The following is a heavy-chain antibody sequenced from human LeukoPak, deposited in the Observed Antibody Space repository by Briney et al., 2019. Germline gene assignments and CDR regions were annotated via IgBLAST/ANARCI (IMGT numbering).Heavy chain of an antibody. CDR3: AHRLEDGSGTYSYSFDY. CDR2: IYCNDDK. CDR1: GFSLTTTPVG. Sequence: SGPTLAHPTQPLTLTCTFFGFSLTTTPVGVGWIRQPPAKALERQAPIYCNDDKRCSPSLKSRLTITKDTSKNQVVLTMTNMDPVDTAAYYCAHRLEDGSGTYSYSFDYWGQGTLVTVSS. V-gene: IGHV2-5*01. J-gene: IGHJ4*02. D-gene: IGHD3-10*01.